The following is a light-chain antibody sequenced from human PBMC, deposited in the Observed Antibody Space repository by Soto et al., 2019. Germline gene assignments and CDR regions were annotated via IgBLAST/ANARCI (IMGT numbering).Light chain of an antibody. V-gene: IGKV3-20*01. CDR1: QSVSSSY. CDR3: QQYDTSPMYT. Sequence: EIVLTQSPGTLSLSPGERATLSCRASQSVSSSYLAWYQQKPGQAPRLLIYDASRRSTGIPDRFSGSGSGTDFTLTISRLEPEDFAVYYCQQYDTSPMYTFGQGTKLELK. J-gene: IGKJ2*01. CDR2: DAS.